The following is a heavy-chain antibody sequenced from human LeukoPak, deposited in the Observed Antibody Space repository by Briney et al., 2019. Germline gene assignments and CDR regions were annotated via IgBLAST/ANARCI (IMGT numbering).Heavy chain of an antibody. D-gene: IGHD3-16*02. Sequence: GGSLRLSCAASGFTFSSYSMMWVRQAPGKGLEWVSYISSSSTTIHYADSVKGRFTISRDNAKTSLYLQMNSLRAEDTALYYCARDRGGIGYYMDVWGKGTTVTVSS. CDR3: ARDRGGIGYYMDV. CDR1: GFTFSSYS. V-gene: IGHV3-48*01. J-gene: IGHJ6*03. CDR2: ISSSSTTI.